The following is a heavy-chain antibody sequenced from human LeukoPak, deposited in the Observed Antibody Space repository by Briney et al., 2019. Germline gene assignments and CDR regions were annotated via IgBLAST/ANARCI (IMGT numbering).Heavy chain of an antibody. Sequence: GGSLRLSCAASGFTFSSYWMSWVRQAPGKGLEWVANIKQDGSEKYYVDSVKGRFTISRDNAKNSLYLQMNSLRAEDTAVYYCARDIVLLWFGESYAFDIWGQGTMVTVSS. J-gene: IGHJ3*02. CDR1: GFTFSSYW. D-gene: IGHD3-10*01. V-gene: IGHV3-7*01. CDR2: IKQDGSEK. CDR3: ARDIVLLWFGESYAFDI.